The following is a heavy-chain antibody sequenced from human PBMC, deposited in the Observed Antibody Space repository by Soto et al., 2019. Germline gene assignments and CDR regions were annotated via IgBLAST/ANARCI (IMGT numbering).Heavy chain of an antibody. V-gene: IGHV3-48*01. J-gene: IGHJ3*02. CDR2: ISSSGSTI. Sequence: EVQLVESGGGLVQPGGSLSLSCAASGFSFSDYNMNWVRQAPGKGLEWVSHISSSGSTISYADSVKGQFTISRDNAKTPRYLQMNSLRAEDTAVYYCAGAFEIWCQGTVVTVSS. CDR3: AGAFEI. CDR1: GFSFSDYN.